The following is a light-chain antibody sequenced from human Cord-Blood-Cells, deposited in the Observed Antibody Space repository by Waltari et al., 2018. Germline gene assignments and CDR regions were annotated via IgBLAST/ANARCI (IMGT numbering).Light chain of an antibody. CDR1: QSVSSY. V-gene: IGKV3-11*01. J-gene: IGKJ4*01. CDR3: QQRSNWPPLT. Sequence: IVMTQSPATLSLSPGERATPSCRASQSVSSYLAWYQQKPGQAPRLLIDDASNRATGIPARFSGSGSGTDCTLTISGLEPEDFAVYYCQQRSNWPPLTFGGGTKVEIK. CDR2: DAS.